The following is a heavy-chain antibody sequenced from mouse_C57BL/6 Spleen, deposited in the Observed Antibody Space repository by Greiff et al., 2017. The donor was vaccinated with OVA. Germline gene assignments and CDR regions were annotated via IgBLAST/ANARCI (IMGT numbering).Heavy chain of an antibody. V-gene: IGHV2-2*01. CDR3: ARWNDGYSWFAY. CDR1: GFSLTSYG. J-gene: IGHJ3*01. CDR2: IWSGGST. D-gene: IGHD2-3*01. Sequence: VQLQQSGPGLVQPSQSLSITCTVSGFSLTSYGVHWVRQSPGKGLEWLGVIWSGGSTDYNAAFISRLSISKDNSKSQVVFKMNSLQADDTAIYYCARWNDGYSWFAYWGQGTLVTVSA.